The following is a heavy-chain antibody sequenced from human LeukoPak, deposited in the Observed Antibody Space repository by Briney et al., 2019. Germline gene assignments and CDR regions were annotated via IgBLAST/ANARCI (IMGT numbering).Heavy chain of an antibody. V-gene: IGHV3-30*18. CDR2: IPYDGSNK. CDR1: GFTFDSYG. CDR3: AKDRTYDYGTYDAFDI. J-gene: IGHJ3*02. D-gene: IGHD4-17*01. Sequence: GGSLRLSCAASGFTFDSYGMHWVRPAPGKGVEWVAVIPYDGSNKYYVDSVKGRFTISRDNSKNTLYLQMNSLRPEDTAVYYCAKDRTYDYGTYDAFDIWGPGTMVTVSS.